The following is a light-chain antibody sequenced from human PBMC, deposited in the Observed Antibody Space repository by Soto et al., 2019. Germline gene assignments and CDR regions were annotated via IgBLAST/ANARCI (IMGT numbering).Light chain of an antibody. CDR3: QSFDSSLSGYV. CDR2: GNS. CDR1: SSNIGSNYD. Sequence: QSALTQPPSVSGAPGQRVTTSCTGSSSNIGSNYDVHWYKHLPGTAPKLLIYGNSNRPSGVPDRFSGSKSGTSASLAITGLQAEDEADYYCQSFDSSLSGYVFGTGTKVTVL. V-gene: IGLV1-40*01. J-gene: IGLJ1*01.